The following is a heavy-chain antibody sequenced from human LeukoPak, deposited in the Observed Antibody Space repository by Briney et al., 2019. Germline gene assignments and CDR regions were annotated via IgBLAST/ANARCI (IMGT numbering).Heavy chain of an antibody. CDR2: ISYDGSNK. Sequence: GGSLRLSCAASGFTFSSYGMHWVRQAPGKGLEWVAVISYDGSNKYYADSVKGRFTISRDNSKNTLYLQMSSLRAEDTAVYYCAKDKAYYYGMDVWGQGTTVTVSS. CDR1: GFTFSSYG. V-gene: IGHV3-30*18. J-gene: IGHJ6*02. CDR3: AKDKAYYYGMDV.